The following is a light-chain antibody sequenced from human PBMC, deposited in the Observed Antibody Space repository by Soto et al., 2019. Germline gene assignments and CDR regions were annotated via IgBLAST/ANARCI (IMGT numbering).Light chain of an antibody. Sequence: EIVMTQSQGTLSVSPGERVTVRCRASQGVGSNLAWYQQKPGQAPRLLIYGASTRASGIRGRFSGSGSGTEFTFTISKLQSEDFGDYYCQQYDAWPLTFGGGTKVEIK. CDR1: QGVGSN. V-gene: IGKV3-15*01. J-gene: IGKJ4*01. CDR3: QQYDAWPLT. CDR2: GAS.